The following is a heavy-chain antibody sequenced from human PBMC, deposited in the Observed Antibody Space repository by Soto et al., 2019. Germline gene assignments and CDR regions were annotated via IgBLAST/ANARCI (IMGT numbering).Heavy chain of an antibody. CDR3: ARDLTVTTPYFDY. V-gene: IGHV1-2*02. J-gene: IGHJ4*02. D-gene: IGHD4-17*01. CDR2: INPNSGGT. Sequence: ASVKVSCKASGYTFTGYYMHWVRQAPGQGLEWMGWINPNSGGTNYAQKFQGRVTMTRDTSISTAYMELSRLRSDDTAVYYCARDLTVTTPYFDYWGQGTLVTVSS. CDR1: GYTFTGYY.